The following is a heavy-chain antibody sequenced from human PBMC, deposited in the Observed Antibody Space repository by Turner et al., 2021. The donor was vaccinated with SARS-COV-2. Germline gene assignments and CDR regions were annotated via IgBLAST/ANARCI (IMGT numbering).Heavy chain of an antibody. CDR3: ARATDYYDSSGYYHTGAFDI. D-gene: IGHD3-22*01. CDR1: GFTFSSYD. Sequence: VQLVESGGGVVQPGRSLRLSCAASGFTFSSYDMHWVRQATGKGLEWVSAIGTAGDTYYPGSVKGRFTISRENAKNSLYLQMNSLRAGDTAVYYCARATDYYDSSGYYHTGAFDIWGQGTMVTVSS. J-gene: IGHJ3*02. CDR2: IGTAGDT. V-gene: IGHV3-13*04.